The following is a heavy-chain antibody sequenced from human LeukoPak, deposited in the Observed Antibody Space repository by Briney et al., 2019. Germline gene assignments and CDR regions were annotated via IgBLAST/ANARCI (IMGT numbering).Heavy chain of an antibody. V-gene: IGHV3-30-3*01. CDR2: ISYDGSNK. CDR3: ARPSFSGSLT. Sequence: GGSLRLSCAASGFTFSSYAMHWVRQAPGKGLEWVAVISYDGSNKYYADSVKGRFTISRDNSKNTLYLQMSSLRAEDTAVYYCARPSFSGSLTWGQGTLVTVSS. D-gene: IGHD2-15*01. CDR1: GFTFSSYA. J-gene: IGHJ5*02.